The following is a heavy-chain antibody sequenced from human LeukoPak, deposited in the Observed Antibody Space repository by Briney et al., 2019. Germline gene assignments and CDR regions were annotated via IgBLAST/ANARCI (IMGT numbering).Heavy chain of an antibody. J-gene: IGHJ4*02. CDR2: ISGSGGST. CDR3: ARDYQSGLLWFGELWGRLGY. Sequence: PGGSLRLSCAASGFTFSSYAMSWVRQAPGKGLEWVSAISGSGGSTYYADSVKGRFTISRDNSKNTLYLQMNSLRAEDTAVYYCARDYQSGLLWFGELWGRLGYWGQGTLVTVSS. CDR1: GFTFSSYA. V-gene: IGHV3-23*01. D-gene: IGHD3-10*01.